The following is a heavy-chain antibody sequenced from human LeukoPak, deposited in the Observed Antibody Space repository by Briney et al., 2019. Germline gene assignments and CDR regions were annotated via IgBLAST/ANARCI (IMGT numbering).Heavy chain of an antibody. CDR2: INHSGST. CDR1: GGSFSGYY. D-gene: IGHD5-12*01. CDR3: VRASQEGGGYELQYYFDY. V-gene: IGHV4-34*01. Sequence: SETLSLTCAVYGGSFSGYYWSWIRQPPGKGLEWIGEINHSGSTNYNPSLKSRVTISVDTSKNQFSLKLSSVTAADTAVYYCVRASQEGGGYELQYYFDYWGQGTLVTVSS. J-gene: IGHJ4*02.